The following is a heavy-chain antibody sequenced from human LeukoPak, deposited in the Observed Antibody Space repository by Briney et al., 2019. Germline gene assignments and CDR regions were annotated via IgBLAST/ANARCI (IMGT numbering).Heavy chain of an antibody. CDR2: ISYDGSNK. Sequence: PGRSLRLSCAACGFTFSSYAMHWVRQAPGKGLEWVAVISYDGSNKYYADSVKGRFTISRDNSKNTLYLQMNSLRAEDTAVYYCARVAWDGGYYFDYWGQGTLVTVSS. CDR3: ARVAWDGGYYFDY. D-gene: IGHD2-15*01. J-gene: IGHJ4*02. CDR1: GFTFSSYA. V-gene: IGHV3-30*04.